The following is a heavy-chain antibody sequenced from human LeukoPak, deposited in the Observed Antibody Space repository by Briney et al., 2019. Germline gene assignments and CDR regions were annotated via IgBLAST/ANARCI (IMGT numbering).Heavy chain of an antibody. J-gene: IGHJ4*02. Sequence: ASVKYSCKASGYTFTSYYMHWVREAPGQGLEWMGIINPSGGSTSYAQKFQGRVTMTRDMSTSTVYMELSSLRSEDTAVYYCARSRYCSGGSCYPGDYWGQGTLVTVSS. CDR2: INPSGGST. CDR1: GYTFTSYY. D-gene: IGHD2-15*01. V-gene: IGHV1-46*01. CDR3: ARSRYCSGGSCYPGDY.